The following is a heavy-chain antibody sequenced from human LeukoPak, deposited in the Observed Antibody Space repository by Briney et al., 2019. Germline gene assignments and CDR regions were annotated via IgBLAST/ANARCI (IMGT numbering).Heavy chain of an antibody. CDR1: GGTFSSYA. CDR2: IIPIFGTA. V-gene: IGHV1-69*05. J-gene: IGHJ3*02. CDR3: ARERGGGTTGTMTYDI. D-gene: IGHD1-1*01. Sequence: SVKVSCKASGGTFSSYAISWVRQAPGQGLEWMGGIIPIFGTANYAQKFQGRVTMTRNTSINTAYMELSSLRSEDTAVYYCARERGGGTTGTMTYDIWGQGTMVTVSS.